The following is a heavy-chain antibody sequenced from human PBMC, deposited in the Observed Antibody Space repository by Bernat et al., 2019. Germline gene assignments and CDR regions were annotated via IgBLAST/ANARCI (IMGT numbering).Heavy chain of an antibody. Sequence: QVQLVQSGAEVKKPGSSVKVSCKASGGTFSSYAISWVRQAPGQGLEWMGRIIPILGIANYAQKFQGRVTITADKSTSTAYMELSSLRSEDTAVYYCARDGPDIVVVPAAMRVYYYGMDVWGQGTTVTVSS. CDR3: ARDGPDIVVVPAAMRVYYYGMDV. J-gene: IGHJ6*02. D-gene: IGHD2-2*01. V-gene: IGHV1-69*04. CDR2: IIPILGIA. CDR1: GGTFSSYA.